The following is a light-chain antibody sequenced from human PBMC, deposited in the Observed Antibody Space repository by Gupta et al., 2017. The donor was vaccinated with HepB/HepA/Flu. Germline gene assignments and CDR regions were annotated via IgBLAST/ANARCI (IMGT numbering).Light chain of an antibody. J-gene: IGKJ2*01. CDR1: QSVFYSSNNNNY. Sequence: DTVLTQSPDSLAVSPGERATINCKSSQSVFYSSNNNNYLAWYQQKPGQPPKLLISWASTRESGVPDRFSGSGSGTDFTLTISSLQAEDVAVYYCQQYYSTPYTFGQGTKLEIK. CDR2: WAS. CDR3: QQYYSTPYT. V-gene: IGKV4-1*01.